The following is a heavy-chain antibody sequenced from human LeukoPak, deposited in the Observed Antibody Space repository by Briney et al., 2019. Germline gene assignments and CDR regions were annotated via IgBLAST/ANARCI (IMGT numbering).Heavy chain of an antibody. Sequence: PGGSLRLSCATSGFTFSSYAMSWVRQAPGKGLEWVSGIGASGGSTYYADSVKGRFTISRDNAKNSLYLQMNSLRAEDTAVYYCARGSSYGYGYWGQGTLVTVSS. D-gene: IGHD5-18*01. CDR1: GFTFSSYA. CDR2: IGASGGST. J-gene: IGHJ4*02. CDR3: ARGSSYGYGY. V-gene: IGHV3-23*01.